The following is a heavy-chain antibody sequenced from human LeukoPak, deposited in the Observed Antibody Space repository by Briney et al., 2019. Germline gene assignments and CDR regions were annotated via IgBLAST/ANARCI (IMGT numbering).Heavy chain of an antibody. V-gene: IGHV3-74*01. J-gene: IGHJ5*02. CDR2: INSDGSST. CDR3: ARGERSHSGWYSSWFDP. CDR1: GFTFSSYW. D-gene: IGHD6-19*01. Sequence: PGGSLRLSCAASGFTFSSYWMHWVRQAPGKGLVWVSRINSDGSSTSYADSVKGRFTISRDNAKNTLYLQMNSLRAEDTAVYYCARGERSHSGWYSSWFDPWGQGTLVTVSS.